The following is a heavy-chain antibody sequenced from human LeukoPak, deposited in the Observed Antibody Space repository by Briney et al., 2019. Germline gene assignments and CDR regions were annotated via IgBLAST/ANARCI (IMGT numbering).Heavy chain of an antibody. D-gene: IGHD3-10*01. J-gene: IGHJ6*03. CDR3: ARGGAHHGSDQYYYYYMDV. CDR1: GGTLNSYA. Sequence: AVTVSYKASGGTLNSYAISWVRQAPGQGLEWMGGIIPIFGTANYAQKFQGRVTITTDESTSTAYMELSSLRSEDTAVYYCARGGAHHGSDQYYYYYMDVWGKGTTVTVSS. V-gene: IGHV1-69*05. CDR2: IIPIFGTA.